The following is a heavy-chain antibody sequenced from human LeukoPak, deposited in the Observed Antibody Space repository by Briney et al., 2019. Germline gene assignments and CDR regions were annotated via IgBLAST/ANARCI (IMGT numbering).Heavy chain of an antibody. Sequence: ASVKVSCKASGYTFTSYDINWVRQATGQGLEWMGWMNPNSGNTGYAQKFQGRVTMTRNTSISTAYMELSSLRSEDTAVYYCARSFLRYSSSWTLYYYYYYMDVWGKGTTVTVSS. CDR2: MNPNSGNT. CDR1: GYTFTSYD. CDR3: ARSFLRYSSSWTLYYYYYYMDV. J-gene: IGHJ6*03. V-gene: IGHV1-8*01. D-gene: IGHD6-13*01.